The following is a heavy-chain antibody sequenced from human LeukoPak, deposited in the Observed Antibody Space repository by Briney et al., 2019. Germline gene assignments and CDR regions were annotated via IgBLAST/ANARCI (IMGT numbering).Heavy chain of an antibody. Sequence: GASVKVSCKASGYTFTSYGISWVRQAPGQGLEWMGWINPNSGGTNYAQKFQGRVTMTRDTSISTAYMELSSLRSEDTAVYYCARGNPYYYYYMDVWGKGTTVTISS. D-gene: IGHD1-14*01. CDR1: GYTFTSYG. V-gene: IGHV1-8*02. CDR2: INPNSGGT. J-gene: IGHJ6*03. CDR3: ARGNPYYYYYMDV.